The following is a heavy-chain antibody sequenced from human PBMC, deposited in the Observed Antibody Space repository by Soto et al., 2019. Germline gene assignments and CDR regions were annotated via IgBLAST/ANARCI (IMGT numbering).Heavy chain of an antibody. CDR3: ARGFSAGKGSRPEF. CDR2: ISGSGGST. CDR1: GFTFSSFA. J-gene: IGHJ4*02. D-gene: IGHD6-13*01. V-gene: IGHV3-23*01. Sequence: GGSLRLSCAASGFTFSSFAMSWVRQAPGKGLDWVSAISGSGGSTYSADSVKGRFTISRDNSKNTLYLQMSSLRAEDTAVYYGARGFSAGKGSRPEFWGQGSLVTVSS.